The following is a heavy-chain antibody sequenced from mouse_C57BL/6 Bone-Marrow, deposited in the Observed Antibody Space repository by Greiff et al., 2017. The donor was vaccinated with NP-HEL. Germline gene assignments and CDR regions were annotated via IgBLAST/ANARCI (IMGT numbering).Heavy chain of an antibody. CDR2: INPGRGGT. CDR3: ARRGSTTVVASGY. CDR1: GYAFTNYL. D-gene: IGHD1-1*01. J-gene: IGHJ2*01. Sequence: QVQLQQSGAELVRPGTSVKVSCKASGYAFTNYLIEWVKQRPGQGLEWLGVINPGRGGTNYNEKFKGKATLTADKSSSTAYMQLSRLTSDDSAVYFCARRGSTTVVASGYWGQGTTLTVSS. V-gene: IGHV1-54*01.